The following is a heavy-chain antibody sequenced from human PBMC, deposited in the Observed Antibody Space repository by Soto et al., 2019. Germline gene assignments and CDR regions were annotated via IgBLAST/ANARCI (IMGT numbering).Heavy chain of an antibody. J-gene: IGHJ4*02. CDR2: INPSGGST. D-gene: IGHD5-18*01. V-gene: IGHV1-46*01. Sequence: AAVKVSCKASGYTFTSYYMHWVRQAPGQGLEWMGIINPSGGSTSYAQKFQGRVTMTRDTSTSTVYMELSSLRSEDTAVYYCARDYGTGSYGWGGGLDYWGQGTLVTVSS. CDR1: GYTFTSYY. CDR3: ARDYGTGSYGWGGGLDY.